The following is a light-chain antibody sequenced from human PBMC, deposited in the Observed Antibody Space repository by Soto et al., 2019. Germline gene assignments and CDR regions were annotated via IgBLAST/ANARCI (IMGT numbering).Light chain of an antibody. CDR2: AAS. CDR1: HGIIDN. CDR3: QKHTSAPQT. Sequence: DIQMTQSPSSLSASVGDRVTITCRASHGIIDNLAWYQQKPGKAPTLLIYAASTVASGVPSRFSGGGSGTDFTLTISSLQPEDVATYYCQKHTSAPQTFGPGTKVEIK. V-gene: IGKV1-27*01. J-gene: IGKJ1*01.